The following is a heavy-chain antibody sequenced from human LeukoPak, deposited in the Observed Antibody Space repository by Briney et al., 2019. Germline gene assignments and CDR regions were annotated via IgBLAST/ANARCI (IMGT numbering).Heavy chain of an antibody. CDR3: AARTPGIAAAGIPLIDY. V-gene: IGHV4-34*01. J-gene: IGHJ4*02. CDR2: INHSGST. Sequence: SETLSLTCAVYGGSFSGYYWSWIRQPPGKGLEWIGEINHSGSTNYNPSLKSRVTISVDTSKNQFSLKLSSVTAADTAVYYCAARTPGIAAAGIPLIDYWGQGTLVTVSS. D-gene: IGHD6-13*01. CDR1: GGSFSGYY.